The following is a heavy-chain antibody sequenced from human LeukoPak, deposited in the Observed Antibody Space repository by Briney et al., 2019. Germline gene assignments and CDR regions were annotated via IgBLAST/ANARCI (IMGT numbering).Heavy chain of an antibody. CDR1: GFTFSTYG. CDR3: ARSLVVGATYPYH. Sequence: GGTLRLSCAASGFTFSTYGMSWVRQAPGKGLERVSAISGSGSHTYYADSAKGRFTISRGNSKNTVYLQMIRLRAEDTAVYYCARSLVVGATYPYHWGQGTLVTVSS. V-gene: IGHV3-23*01. J-gene: IGHJ5*02. D-gene: IGHD1-26*01. CDR2: ISGSGSHT.